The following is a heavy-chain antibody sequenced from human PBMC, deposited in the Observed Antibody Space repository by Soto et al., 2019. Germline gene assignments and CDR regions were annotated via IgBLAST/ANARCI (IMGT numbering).Heavy chain of an antibody. Sequence: QVQLQESGPGLVKPSDTLSLTCTVSGDSISRFYWSWIRQPPGKGLEWFGYISYSGSTNYSPALRRRVTISAATSKNQLSLKLKAVTAADTAVYYGARDDSTGAFDFWCQGALVTVSS. CDR3: ARDDSTGAFDF. CDR2: ISYSGST. D-gene: IGHD6-19*01. V-gene: IGHV4-59*12. J-gene: IGHJ4*02. CDR1: GDSISRFY.